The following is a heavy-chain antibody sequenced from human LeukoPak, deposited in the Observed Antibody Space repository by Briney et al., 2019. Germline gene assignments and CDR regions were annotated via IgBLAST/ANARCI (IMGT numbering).Heavy chain of an antibody. J-gene: IGHJ4*02. CDR3: AREKPYYYGSGSYYTPGYFDY. V-gene: IGHV4-30-2*01. Sequence: SETLSLTCAVSGGSISSGGYSWSWIRQPPGKGLEWIGYIYHSGSTNYNPSLKSRVTISVDTSKNQFSLKLSSVTAADTAVYYCAREKPYYYGSGSYYTPGYFDYWGQGTLVTVSS. D-gene: IGHD3-10*01. CDR2: IYHSGST. CDR1: GGSISSGGYS.